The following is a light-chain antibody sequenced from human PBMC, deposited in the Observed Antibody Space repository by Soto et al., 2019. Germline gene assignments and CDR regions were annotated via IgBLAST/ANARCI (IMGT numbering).Light chain of an antibody. CDR3: CSYAGNKTVV. Sequence: QSALTQPRSVSGSPGQSVTISCTGTSSDVGAYIYVSWYQQYPAKAPKVTIYDVGRRPSGVPDRFSGSKSGNTASLTISGLQAEDEAVYFCCSYAGNKTVVFGGGTQLTVL. CDR1: SSDVGAYIY. J-gene: IGLJ3*02. V-gene: IGLV2-11*01. CDR2: DVG.